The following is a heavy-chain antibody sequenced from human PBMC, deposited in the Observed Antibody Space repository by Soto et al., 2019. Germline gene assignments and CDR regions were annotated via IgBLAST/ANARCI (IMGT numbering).Heavy chain of an antibody. J-gene: IGHJ5*02. V-gene: IGHV3-33*06. CDR2: IWHSGNNT. D-gene: IGHD6-19*01. CDR1: GFIFSSHW. CDR3: AKAPTVAGTPYNWFDP. Sequence: GGSLRLSCAASGFIFSSHWMHWVRQAPGKGLEWVSSIWHSGNNTYYADSVKGRFTISRDNSKNTLYLQMNSLRAEDTAVYYCAKAPTVAGTPYNWFDPWGQGTLVTV.